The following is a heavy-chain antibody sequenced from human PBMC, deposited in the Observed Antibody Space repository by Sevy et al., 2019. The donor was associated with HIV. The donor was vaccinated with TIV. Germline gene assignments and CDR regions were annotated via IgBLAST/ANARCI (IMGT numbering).Heavy chain of an antibody. CDR3: ATLDLSGAVCYRNGMDV. J-gene: IGHJ6*02. CDR2: ISTYNGDT. V-gene: IGHV1-18*01. CDR1: GYTFSSYG. D-gene: IGHD2-15*01. Sequence: ASVKVSCKASGYTFSSYGITWVRQAPGQGLEWMGWISTYNGDTNYAQKLQVRVTMTTDTSTSTAYMDLRSLRFDDTAVYYCATLDLSGAVCYRNGMDVWGQGTTVTASS.